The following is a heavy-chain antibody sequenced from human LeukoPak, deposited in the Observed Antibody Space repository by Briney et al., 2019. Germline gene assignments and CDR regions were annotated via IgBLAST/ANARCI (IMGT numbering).Heavy chain of an antibody. D-gene: IGHD1-26*01. V-gene: IGHV3-21*01. CDR2: ISRSSDYI. Sequence: GGSLRLSCAASGFTFSSYNMNWVRQAPGKGLEWVSSISRSSDYIYYADSVKGRFTIARDNAKNSLYLQMNSLRAEDTAVYYCAREELSYWGQGTLVTVSS. J-gene: IGHJ4*02. CDR3: AREELSY. CDR1: GFTFSSYN.